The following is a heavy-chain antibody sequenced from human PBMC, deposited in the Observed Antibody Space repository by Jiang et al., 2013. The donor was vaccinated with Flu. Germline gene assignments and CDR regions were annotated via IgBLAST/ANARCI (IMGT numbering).Heavy chain of an antibody. Sequence: QSGSELKEAGTSVKVSCRTSGYAFTAHSINWMRQAPGQGLEWMGYIPPRTGNPTYAQDFTGRFVFSVDTSVSTAYLEISSLELGDTAVYYCARDRATVHFDSWGQGTLVTVSS. CDR3: ARDRATVHFDS. J-gene: IGHJ4*02. D-gene: IGHD4-17*01. CDR2: IPPRTGNP. V-gene: IGHV7-4-1*02. CDR1: GYAFTAHS.